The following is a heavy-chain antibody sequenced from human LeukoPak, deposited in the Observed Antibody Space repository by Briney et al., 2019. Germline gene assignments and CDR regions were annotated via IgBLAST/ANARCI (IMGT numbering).Heavy chain of an antibody. CDR3: ARDLGYGDYESFDY. CDR2: ISGSGGST. CDR1: GITFSSYA. Sequence: GGSLRLSCAASGITFSSYAMSWVRQAPGKGLEWVSGISGSGGSTYYADSVKGRFTISRDNSKNTLYLQMNSLRAEDTAVYYCARDLGYGDYESFDYWGQGTLVTVSS. J-gene: IGHJ4*02. D-gene: IGHD4-17*01. V-gene: IGHV3-23*01.